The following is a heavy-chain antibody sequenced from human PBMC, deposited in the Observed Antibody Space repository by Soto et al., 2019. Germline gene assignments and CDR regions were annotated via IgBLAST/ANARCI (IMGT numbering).Heavy chain of an antibody. CDR2: IRSKAYGGTT. J-gene: IGHJ6*02. V-gene: IGHV3-49*04. CDR3: FYGMDV. CDR1: GFTVSSNY. Sequence: GGSLRLSCAASGFTVSSNYMSWVRQAPGKGLEWVGFIRSKAYGGTTEYAASVKGRFTISRDDSKSIAYLQMNSLKTEDTAVYYCFYGMDVWGQGTTVTVSS.